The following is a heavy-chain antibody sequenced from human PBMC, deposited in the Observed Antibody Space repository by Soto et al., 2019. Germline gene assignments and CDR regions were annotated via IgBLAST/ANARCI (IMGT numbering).Heavy chain of an antibody. Sequence: WETLSLTCAVYGGSFSGYYWSWIRQPPGKGLEWIGEINHSGSTNYNPSLKGRVTISVDTSKNQFSLKLSSVSAADTAVYYCATGRGVRGVIITTYYYYGLDVWGQGTTVTVSS. V-gene: IGHV4-34*01. D-gene: IGHD3-10*01. CDR2: INHSGST. CDR3: ATGRGVRGVIITTYYYYGLDV. CDR1: GGSFSGYY. J-gene: IGHJ6*02.